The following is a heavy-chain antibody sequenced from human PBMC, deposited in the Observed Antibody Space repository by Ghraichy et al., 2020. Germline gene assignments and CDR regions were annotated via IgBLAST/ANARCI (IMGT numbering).Heavy chain of an antibody. V-gene: IGHV3-21*01. Sequence: GGSLRLSCAASGFTFSSYSMNWVRQAPGKGLEWVSSISSSSSYIYYADSVKGRFTISRDNAKNSLYLQMNSLRAEDTAVYYCARDVHGNGFLEWSRFAGFDPWGQGTLVTVSS. D-gene: IGHD3-3*01. CDR2: ISSSSSYI. J-gene: IGHJ5*02. CDR1: GFTFSSYS. CDR3: ARDVHGNGFLEWSRFAGFDP.